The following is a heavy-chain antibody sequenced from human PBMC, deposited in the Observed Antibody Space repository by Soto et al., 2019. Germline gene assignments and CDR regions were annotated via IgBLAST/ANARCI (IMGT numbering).Heavy chain of an antibody. V-gene: IGHV3-9*01. CDR1: GFTFDDYA. CDR3: AKDAEALGYCSSTSCSPSYYYGMDV. CDR2: ISWNSGSI. J-gene: IGHJ6*02. Sequence: PGGSLRLSCAASGFTFDDYAMHWVRQAPGKGLEWVSGISWNSGSIGYADSVKGRFTISRDNAKNSLYLQMNSLRAEDTALYYCAKDAEALGYCSSTSCSPSYYYGMDVWGQGTTVTVSS. D-gene: IGHD2-2*01.